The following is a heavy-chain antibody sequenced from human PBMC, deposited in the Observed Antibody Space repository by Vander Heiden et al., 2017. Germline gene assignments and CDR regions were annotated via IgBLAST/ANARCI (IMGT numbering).Heavy chain of an antibody. CDR1: GFTLESYA. Sequence: EVQVVESGGGLVQPGRYLRPPCSAAGFTLESYAMHWVRQAPGKGLEWVSGISWNSHSIGYADSGKGRFTISRDNAKNSLYLQMNSLRAEDTALYDCAKGSDYYDSSGYLDYWGQGTVVTVSS. CDR3: AKGSDYYDSSGYLDY. V-gene: IGHV3-9*01. J-gene: IGHJ4*02. CDR2: ISWNSHSI. D-gene: IGHD3-22*01.